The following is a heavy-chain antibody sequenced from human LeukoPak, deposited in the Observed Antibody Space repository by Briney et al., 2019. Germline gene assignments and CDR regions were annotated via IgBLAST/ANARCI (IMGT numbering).Heavy chain of an antibody. CDR3: ARDASASWRHDFDY. D-gene: IGHD3-16*01. CDR2: INPNSGGT. CDR1: GYTFTGYY. V-gene: IGHV1-2*02. J-gene: IGHJ4*02. Sequence: ASVKVSCKASGYTFTGYYMHWVRQAPGQGLEWMGWINPNSGGTNYAQKFQGRVTMTRDTSISTAYMELSRLRSDDTAVYYCARDASASWRHDFDYWGQGTLVTVSS.